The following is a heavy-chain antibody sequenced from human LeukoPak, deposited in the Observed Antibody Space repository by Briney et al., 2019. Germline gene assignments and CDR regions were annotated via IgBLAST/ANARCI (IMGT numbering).Heavy chain of an antibody. V-gene: IGHV4-34*01. CDR1: GGSFSGYY. Sequence: SETLSLTCAVYGGSFSGYYWSWIRHPPGKGLEWIGEINHIGSTNYNPSLKSLVTISVDTSKNQFSLKLSSVTAADTAVYYCARHRVLLWFGSYNWFDPWGQGTLVTVSS. CDR2: INHIGST. CDR3: ARHRVLLWFGSYNWFDP. D-gene: IGHD3-10*01. J-gene: IGHJ5*02.